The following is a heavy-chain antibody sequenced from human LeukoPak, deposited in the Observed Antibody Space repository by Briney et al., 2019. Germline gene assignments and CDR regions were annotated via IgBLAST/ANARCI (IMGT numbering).Heavy chain of an antibody. CDR3: ARSATLVEWLRFAYFDC. V-gene: IGHV3-48*04. J-gene: IGHJ4*02. CDR2: FTGGSTTI. Sequence: GGSLRLSCAASEITVSRYSMNWVRQAPGKGLEWIASFTGGSTTIYYADSVKGRFTISRYNAKNSLYLQMDSLRVEDTALYYCARSATLVEWLRFAYFDCWGQGTLVTVSS. CDR1: EITVSRYS. D-gene: IGHD5-12*01.